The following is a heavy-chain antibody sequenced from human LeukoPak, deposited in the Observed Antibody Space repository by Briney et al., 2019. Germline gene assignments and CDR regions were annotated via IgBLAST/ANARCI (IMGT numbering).Heavy chain of an antibody. CDR2: IGASGGST. J-gene: IGHJ4*02. CDR1: GFRFSSYE. D-gene: IGHD3-9*01. Sequence: PGGSRRLSCAASGFRFSSYEMNWVRQAPGKGLEWVSGIGASGGSTYYADSVKGRFTISRDNSKNTLYLQMNSLRTEDTAVYYCAKAEGYDILTGLDYWGQGTLVTVSS. V-gene: IGHV3-23*01. CDR3: AKAEGYDILTGLDY.